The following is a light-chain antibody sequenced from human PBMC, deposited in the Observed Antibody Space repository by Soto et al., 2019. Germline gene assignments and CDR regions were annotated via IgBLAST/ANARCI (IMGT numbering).Light chain of an antibody. CDR3: QQYNSMGYT. CDR2: DAS. V-gene: IGKV1-5*01. J-gene: IGKJ2*01. CDR1: QSISSW. Sequence: DIQMTQSPSTLSASVGDRVTITCRASQSISSWLAWYQQKPGKAPKLLIYDASSLESGVPSRFGGSGSGTEFTLTISSLQPDDFATYYCQQYNSMGYTFGQGTKLEIK.